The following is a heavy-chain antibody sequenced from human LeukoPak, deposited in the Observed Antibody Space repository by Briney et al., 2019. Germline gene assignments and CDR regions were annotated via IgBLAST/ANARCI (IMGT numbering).Heavy chain of an antibody. CDR2: SGSS. D-gene: IGHD3-10*01. J-gene: IGHJ6*02. V-gene: IGHV4-59*01. Sequence: SESLSLTCTVSDGSFDDYYWTWIRQPPGKGLEWIGYSGSSKYNPSLKSRLTITVDTSKGHFSLTLSSVTAADTAVYYCARTRRHYYGSGKNLTPWPAGLDVWGQGTTVIVS. CDR1: DGSFDDYY. CDR3: ARTRRHYYGSGKNLTPWPAGLDV.